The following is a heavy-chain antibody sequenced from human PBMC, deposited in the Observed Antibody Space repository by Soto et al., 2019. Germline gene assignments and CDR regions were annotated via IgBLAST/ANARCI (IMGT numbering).Heavy chain of an antibody. V-gene: IGHV4-61*01. CDR3: AREGYSYEFDY. J-gene: IGHJ4*02. Sequence: SETLCLTCTVSGCSVSSGSYYWSWIRQPPGKGLEWIGYIYYSGSTNYNPSLKSRVTISVDTSKNQFSLKLSSVTAADTAVYYCAREGYSYEFDYWGQGTLVTVSS. CDR2: IYYSGST. D-gene: IGHD5-18*01. CDR1: GCSVSSGSYY.